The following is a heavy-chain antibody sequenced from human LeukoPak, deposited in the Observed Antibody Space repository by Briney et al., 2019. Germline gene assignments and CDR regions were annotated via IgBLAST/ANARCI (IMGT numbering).Heavy chain of an antibody. CDR3: ARQGGSYEIASGAFDI. D-gene: IGHD1-26*01. Sequence: GESLKISCKGSGNIFTTYWIGWVRQMPGKGLELMGIIYTADSDTRYNPSFQGHVTISVDKSISTAYLQWSSLKASDTAMYYCARQGGSYEIASGAFDIWGQGTMVTVTS. CDR1: GNIFTTYW. V-gene: IGHV5-51*01. J-gene: IGHJ3*02. CDR2: IYTADSDT.